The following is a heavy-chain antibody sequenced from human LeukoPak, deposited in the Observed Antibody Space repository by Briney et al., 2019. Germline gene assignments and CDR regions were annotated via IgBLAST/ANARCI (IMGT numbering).Heavy chain of an antibody. J-gene: IGHJ4*02. Sequence: GGSLRLSCAASGFTFSSYWMHWVRQVPGKGLAWVSRIDEFGSVTNSADSVQGRFSVSRDNAKNALYLQMNSLRAEDTAVYYCVRDMFGGRDYWGQGTLVTVSS. CDR2: IDEFGSVT. D-gene: IGHD3-10*02. CDR3: VRDMFGGRDY. CDR1: GFTFSSYW. V-gene: IGHV3-74*01.